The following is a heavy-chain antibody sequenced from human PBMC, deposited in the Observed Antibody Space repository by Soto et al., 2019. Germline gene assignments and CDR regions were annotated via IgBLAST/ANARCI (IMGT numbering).Heavy chain of an antibody. CDR2: IYNSGST. Sequence: SETLSLTCTVSGGSISSSSYYWGWIRQNPGKGLEWIGSIYNSGSTYYNPSLKSRVTISVDTSKNQFSLQLCSVTAAETAVYYCAESVLGARHGLYFDYWREGTPVT. V-gene: IGHV4-39*01. J-gene: IGHJ4*02. CDR1: GGSISSSSYY. D-gene: IGHD6-6*01. CDR3: AESVLGARHGLYFDY.